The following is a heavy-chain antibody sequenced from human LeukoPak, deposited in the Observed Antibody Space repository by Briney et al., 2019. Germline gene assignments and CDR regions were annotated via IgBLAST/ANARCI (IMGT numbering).Heavy chain of an antibody. Sequence: SETLSLTCTVSGGSISSYYWSWIRQPPGKGLEWNGYIYYSGSTNYNPSLKSRVTISVDTSKNQFSLKLSSVTAADTAVYYCARVRYDISPGAFDIWGQGTMVTVSS. CDR3: ARVRYDISPGAFDI. CDR1: GGSISSYY. D-gene: IGHD3-9*01. V-gene: IGHV4-59*01. J-gene: IGHJ3*02. CDR2: IYYSGST.